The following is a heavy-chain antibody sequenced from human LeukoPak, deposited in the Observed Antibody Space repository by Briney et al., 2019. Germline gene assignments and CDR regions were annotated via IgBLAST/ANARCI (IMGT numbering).Heavy chain of an antibody. CDR3: AKSDAFGGVIDQPVDY. V-gene: IGHV3-9*01. CDR2: ISWNSGSI. J-gene: IGHJ4*02. D-gene: IGHD3-16*02. CDR1: GFTFYDYA. Sequence: PGGSLRLSCAPSGFTFYDYAMHWLRQAPGKGLEWFSGISWNSGSIGYADSVKGRFTISRDNAKNSLYLQMNSLRAEDTALYYCAKSDAFGGVIDQPVDYWGQGTLVTVSS.